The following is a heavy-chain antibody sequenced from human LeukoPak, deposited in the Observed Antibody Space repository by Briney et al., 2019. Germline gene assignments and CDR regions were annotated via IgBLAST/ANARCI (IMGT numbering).Heavy chain of an antibody. CDR3: ARGHYDFWSGHLAIDY. CDR1: GYTFTSYG. V-gene: IGHV1-18*01. CDR2: ISAYNGNT. D-gene: IGHD3-3*01. J-gene: IGHJ4*02. Sequence: GASVKVSCKASGYTFTSYGISWVRQAPGQGREWMGWISAYNGNTNYAQKLQGRVTVTTDTSTSTAYMELRSLRSDDTAVYYCARGHYDFWSGHLAIDYWGQGTLVTVSS.